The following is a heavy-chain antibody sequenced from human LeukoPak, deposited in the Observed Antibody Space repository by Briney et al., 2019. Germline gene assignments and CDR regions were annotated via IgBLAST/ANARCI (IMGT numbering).Heavy chain of an antibody. D-gene: IGHD2-15*01. CDR3: AKDTSAWWYHRAYMNV. Sequence: GGSPRLSCAASGFTFSDYAMSWVRQAPGGGLEWVSAISGSGDKTFHADSVKGRFTTSRDNSKNTLSLQMSSLRVEDSAVYFCAKDTSAWWYHRAYMNVWGTGTTVTVSS. CDR1: GFTFSDYA. V-gene: IGHV3-23*01. CDR2: ISGSGDKT. J-gene: IGHJ6*03.